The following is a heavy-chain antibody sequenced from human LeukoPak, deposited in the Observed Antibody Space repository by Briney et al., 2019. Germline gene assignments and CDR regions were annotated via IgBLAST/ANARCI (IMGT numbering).Heavy chain of an antibody. J-gene: IGHJ4*02. CDR3: TTVKLGRPPNGYSSD. V-gene: IGHV3-15*01. D-gene: IGHD5-24*01. Sequence: PGGSLRLSCAASGFTFSNYWMSWVRQAPGKGLEWVGRIKSKTDGGTTDYAAPVKGRFTISRDDSKNTLYLQMNSLKTEDTAVYYCTTVKLGRPPNGYSSDWGQGTLVTVSS. CDR1: GFTFSNYW. CDR2: IKSKTDGGTT.